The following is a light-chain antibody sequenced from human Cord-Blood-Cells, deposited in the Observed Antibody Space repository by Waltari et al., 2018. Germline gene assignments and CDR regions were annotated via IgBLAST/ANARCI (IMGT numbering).Light chain of an antibody. V-gene: IGKV3-11*01. CDR2: DAS. Sequence: IVLTEAPATRALSPVEIATLSFRASQSVSSYLAWSQQKPGQAPWRLIYDASNRATGIPARFRGSGSGADFTLSISSLEPEDFAVYYCQQRSSWPLTFGRRTKVEIK. CDR1: QSVSSY. CDR3: QQRSSWPLT. J-gene: IGKJ4*01.